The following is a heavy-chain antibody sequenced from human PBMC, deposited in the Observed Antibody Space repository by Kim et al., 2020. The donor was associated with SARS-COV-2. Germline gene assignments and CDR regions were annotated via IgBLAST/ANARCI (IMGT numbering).Heavy chain of an antibody. J-gene: IGHJ5*02. CDR3: AKDRRITMVRGSFNWFDP. D-gene: IGHD3-10*01. V-gene: IGHV3-23*01. Sequence: KGRFTISRDNSKNTLYLQMNSLRAEDTAVYYCAKDRRITMVRGSFNWFDPWGQGTLVTVSS.